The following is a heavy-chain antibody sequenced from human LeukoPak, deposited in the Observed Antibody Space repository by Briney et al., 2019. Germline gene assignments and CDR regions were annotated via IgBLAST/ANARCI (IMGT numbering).Heavy chain of an antibody. CDR1: GGSISSYY. J-gene: IGHJ5*02. CDR2: IYTSGST. V-gene: IGHV4-4*07. Sequence: SETLSLTCTVPGGSISSYYWSWIRQPAGKGLEWIGRIYTSGSTNYNPSLKSRVTMPVDTSKNQFSLKLSSVTAADTAVYYCARDILGHGLQSGRAPYNRFDPWGQGTLVTVSS. CDR3: ARDILGHGLQSGRAPYNRFDP. D-gene: IGHD1-26*01.